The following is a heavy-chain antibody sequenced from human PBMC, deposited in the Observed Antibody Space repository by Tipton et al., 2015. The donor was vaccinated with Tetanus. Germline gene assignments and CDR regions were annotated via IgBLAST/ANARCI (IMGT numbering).Heavy chain of an antibody. CDR3: ARGVWFGELGY. D-gene: IGHD3-10*01. V-gene: IGHV4-39*07. CDR1: GGSISSSSYY. J-gene: IGHJ4*02. CDR2: IYYSGST. Sequence: TLSLTCTVSGGSISSSSYYWGWIRQPPGKGLEWIGSIYYSGSTNYNPSLKSRVTISVDTSKNQFSLKLSSVTAADTAVYYCARGVWFGELGYWGQGTLVTVSS.